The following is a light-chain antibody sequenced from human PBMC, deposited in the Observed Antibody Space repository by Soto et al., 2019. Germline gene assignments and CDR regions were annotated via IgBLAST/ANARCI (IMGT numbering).Light chain of an antibody. Sequence: QSVLTQPASVSGSPGQSIIICCIGTSSDADAYNYVSWYQHHPGKAPKLLIYDVSNRPSGISNRFSGSKSGNTASLTISGLQPEDEADYFCSSYTSSTILFGGGTKVTVL. V-gene: IGLV2-14*03. J-gene: IGLJ2*01. CDR3: SSYTSSTIL. CDR1: SSDADAYNY. CDR2: DVS.